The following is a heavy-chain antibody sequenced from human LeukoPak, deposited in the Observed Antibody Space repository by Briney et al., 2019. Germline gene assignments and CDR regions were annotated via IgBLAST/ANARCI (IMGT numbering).Heavy chain of an antibody. Sequence: ASVTVSCKASGYTFTGYYMHWVRQAPGQGLEWMGWINPNSGGINYAKKFQGRMTMTRDTSISTAYMELSRLRSDDTTVYYCTRDSRSYYVWGSYRPDSALDYCGQGALFTVSS. V-gene: IGHV1-2*02. CDR3: TRDSRSYYVWGSYRPDSALDY. CDR1: GYTFTGYY. CDR2: INPNSGGI. J-gene: IGHJ4*02. D-gene: IGHD3-16*02.